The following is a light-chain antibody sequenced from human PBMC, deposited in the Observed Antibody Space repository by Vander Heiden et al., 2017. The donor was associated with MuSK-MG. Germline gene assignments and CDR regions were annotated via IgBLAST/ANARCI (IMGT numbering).Light chain of an antibody. Sequence: DIVMTQSPDSLAVSLGERATINCKSSQSVLYSSNNNNYLAWYQQKPGQPPKLLIYWASTRESGVPDRFSGSGSGTDFTLTISSLHAEDVAVYYCQQYDNSPQTFGQGTKVEIK. CDR2: WAS. CDR1: QSVLYSSNNNNY. V-gene: IGKV4-1*01. CDR3: QQYDNSPQT. J-gene: IGKJ1*01.